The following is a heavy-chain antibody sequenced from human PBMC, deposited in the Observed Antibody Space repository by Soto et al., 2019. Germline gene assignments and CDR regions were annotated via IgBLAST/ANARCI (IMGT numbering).Heavy chain of an antibody. CDR3: AKLSSVTMIVDVITGRSFDY. Sequence: QLLESGGGLVQPGGSRRLSCAVSGFTFSSYAMSWVRQAPGRGREWISVISGSGKSTNYADSVKGRFTTSRDNSKNTLYLQMSGLRAEDTAIYYCAKLSSVTMIVDVITGRSFDYWGQGTLVTVSS. CDR1: GFTFSSYA. J-gene: IGHJ4*02. D-gene: IGHD3-22*01. V-gene: IGHV3-23*01. CDR2: ISGSGKST.